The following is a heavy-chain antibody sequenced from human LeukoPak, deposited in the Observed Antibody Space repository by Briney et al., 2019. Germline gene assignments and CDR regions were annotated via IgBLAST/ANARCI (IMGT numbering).Heavy chain of an antibody. CDR3: ARDAGFGELSPYNWFDP. CDR1: GHTFTSYG. J-gene: IGHJ5*02. Sequence: GATVKVSCKASGHTFTSYGISWVRQAPGQGLEWMGWISAYNGNTNYAQKLQGRVTMTTDTSTSTAYMELRSLRSDDTAVYYCARDAGFGELSPYNWFDPWGQGTLVTVSS. D-gene: IGHD3-10*01. V-gene: IGHV1-18*01. CDR2: ISAYNGNT.